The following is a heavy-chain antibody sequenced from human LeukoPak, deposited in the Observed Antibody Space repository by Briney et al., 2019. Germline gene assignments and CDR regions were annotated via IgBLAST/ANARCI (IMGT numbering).Heavy chain of an antibody. J-gene: IGHJ4*02. Sequence: EASVKVSCKVSGYTLTELSMHWVRQAPGKGLEWMGGFDPEDGETIYAQKFQGRVTMTEDTSTDTAYMELSSLRSEDTAVYYCATGPRDDYGDYVLDYWGQGTLVTVSS. CDR1: GYTLTELS. CDR3: ATGPRDDYGDYVLDY. D-gene: IGHD4-17*01. V-gene: IGHV1-24*01. CDR2: FDPEDGET.